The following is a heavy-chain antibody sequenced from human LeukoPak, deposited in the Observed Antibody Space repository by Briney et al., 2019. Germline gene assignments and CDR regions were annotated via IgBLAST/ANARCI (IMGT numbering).Heavy chain of an antibody. J-gene: IGHJ5*02. CDR3: ARKAPKKGWFDP. CDR2: THPSGNT. V-gene: IGHV4-4*09. Sequence: PSETPSLSCTVSGGSNNSYYWSWIRQPPGKGLEWIGYTHPSGNTNYSPSLKSRVTISIDMSRNQFSLKLSSVTAADAAVYYCARKAPKKGWFDPWGQGTLVTVSS. CDR1: GGSNNSYY.